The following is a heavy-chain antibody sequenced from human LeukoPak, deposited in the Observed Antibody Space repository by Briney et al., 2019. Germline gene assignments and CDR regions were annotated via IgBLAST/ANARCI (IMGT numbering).Heavy chain of an antibody. CDR1: GFSFSNYW. Sequence: SGGSLRLSCAAPGFSFSNYWMSWVRQAPGKGLEWLANINQDGSVTYYVDSVEGRFTISRDNAKNSLYLQMNSLRAGDTAVYYCARIGYSSSSFDYWGQGILVTVAS. CDR2: INQDGSVT. D-gene: IGHD6-6*01. J-gene: IGHJ4*02. CDR3: ARIGYSSSSFDY. V-gene: IGHV3-7*01.